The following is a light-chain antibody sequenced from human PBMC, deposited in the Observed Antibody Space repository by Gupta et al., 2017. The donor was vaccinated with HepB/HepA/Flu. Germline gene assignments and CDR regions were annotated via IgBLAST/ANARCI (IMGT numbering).Light chain of an antibody. CDR2: GAS. J-gene: IGKJ2*01. CDR3: QQTYSPPYT. CDR1: QSITYY. V-gene: IGKV1-39*01. Sequence: DIQMTQSPSSLSASVGDRVTITCQASQSITYYLNWYQQKPGKAPKILIYGASSLQSGVPSRFSGSGSGTDFTLTISSLQPEDFAIYYCQQTYSPPYTFGQGTKLEIK.